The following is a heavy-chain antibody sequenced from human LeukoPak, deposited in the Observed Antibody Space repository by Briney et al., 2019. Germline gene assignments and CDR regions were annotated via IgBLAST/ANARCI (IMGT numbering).Heavy chain of an antibody. D-gene: IGHD2-2*01. CDR1: GGSIRSYD. V-gene: IGHV4-59*05. Sequence: SETLSLTCTVSGGSIRSYDWSWIRQPPGKGLEWIGSIYYSGSTYYNPSLKSRVTISVDTSKNQFSLKLSSVTAADTAVYYCASTLSSTSFGFDPWGQGTLVTVSS. CDR2: IYYSGST. CDR3: ASTLSSTSFGFDP. J-gene: IGHJ5*02.